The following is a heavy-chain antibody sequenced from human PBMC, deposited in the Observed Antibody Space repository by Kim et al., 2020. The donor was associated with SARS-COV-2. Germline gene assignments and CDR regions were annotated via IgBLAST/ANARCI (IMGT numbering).Heavy chain of an antibody. CDR2: VYYSGST. D-gene: IGHD5-12*01. CDR1: GGSISSDSYY. Sequence: SETLSLTCTVSGGSISSDSYYWVWIRQPPGKGLEWIGTVYYSGSTYYNPSLKSRVTISVDTSKNQFSLKLRSVTAADTAVYYCARGLERLYEFDPWGQGTLVTVSS. CDR3: ARGLERLYEFDP. V-gene: IGHV4-39*07. J-gene: IGHJ5*02.